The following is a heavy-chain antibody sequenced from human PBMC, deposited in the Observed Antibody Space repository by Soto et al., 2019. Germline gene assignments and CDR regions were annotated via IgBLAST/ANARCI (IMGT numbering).Heavy chain of an antibody. D-gene: IGHD6-13*01. V-gene: IGHV4-31*03. Sequence: QVQLQESGPGLVKPSQTLSLTCTVSGGSISSGGYYWSWIRQHPGKGLEWIGYIYYSGSTYYNPSLKRRVTXSXDXXENQFSLKLSSVTAADTAVYYCARVFSDSSSFFDPWGQGTLVTVSS. CDR1: GGSISSGGYY. J-gene: IGHJ5*02. CDR3: ARVFSDSSSFFDP. CDR2: IYYSGST.